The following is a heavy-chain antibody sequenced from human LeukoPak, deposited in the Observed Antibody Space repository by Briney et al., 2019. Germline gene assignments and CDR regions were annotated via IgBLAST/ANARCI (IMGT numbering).Heavy chain of an antibody. CDR3: AGSSWYGRLHGWFDP. CDR1: GYTFTVYY. CDR2: INPNSGGT. D-gene: IGHD6-13*01. Sequence: SMNVSCNASGYTFTVYYMDWVRQPPGQGREWMGWINPNSGGTNYAQKFQGRVTMTRDTSISTAYTELSRLRSDDTAVYYCAGSSWYGRLHGWFDPWGQGTLVTVSS. V-gene: IGHV1-2*02. J-gene: IGHJ5*02.